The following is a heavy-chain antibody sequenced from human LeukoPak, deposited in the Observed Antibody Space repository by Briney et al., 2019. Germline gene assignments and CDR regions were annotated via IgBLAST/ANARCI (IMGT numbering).Heavy chain of an antibody. J-gene: IGHJ4*02. CDR3: ARRRSSSSGDFDY. Sequence: SETLSLTCTVSGGSISSYYWSWIRQPPEKGLEWIGYIYYSGSTNYNPSLKSRVTISVDTSKNQFSLKLSSVTAADTAVYYCARRRSSSSGDFDYWGQGILVTVSS. CDR2: IYYSGST. CDR1: GGSISSYY. D-gene: IGHD6-6*01. V-gene: IGHV4-59*08.